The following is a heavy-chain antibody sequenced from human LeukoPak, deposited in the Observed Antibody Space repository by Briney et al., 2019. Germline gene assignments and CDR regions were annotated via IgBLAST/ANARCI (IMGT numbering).Heavy chain of an antibody. CDR1: GGSISSYY. CDR3: ARDSSLAFDI. V-gene: IGHV4-59*01. CDR2: IYYSGST. Sequence: TSETLSLTCTVSGGSISSYYWSWIRQPPGKGLEWIGYIYYSGSTNYNPSLKGRVTISVDTSKNQFSLKLSSVTAADTAVYYCARDSSLAFDIWGQGTMVTVSS. J-gene: IGHJ3*02.